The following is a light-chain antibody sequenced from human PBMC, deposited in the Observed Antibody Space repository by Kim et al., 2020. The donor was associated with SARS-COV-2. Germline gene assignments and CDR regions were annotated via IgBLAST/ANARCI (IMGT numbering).Light chain of an antibody. V-gene: IGLV2-8*01. J-gene: IGLJ2*01. CDR2: EVS. CDR1: SSYVGGYNY. Sequence: GQTVTISCTGTSSYVGGYNYVSWYQQHPGKAPKLMIYEVSKRPSGVPDRFSGSKSGNTASLTVSGLQAEDEADYYCSSYAGSNSVVFGGGTQLTVL. CDR3: SSYAGSNSVV.